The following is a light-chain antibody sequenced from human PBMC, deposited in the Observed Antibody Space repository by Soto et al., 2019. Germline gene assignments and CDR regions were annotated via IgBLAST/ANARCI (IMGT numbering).Light chain of an antibody. CDR1: QSVISTY. CDR3: QQYTGPPTT. CDR2: GAS. Sequence: EIVLTQTPGTLSLSPGERATLSCRASQSVISTYLAWYQQKPGQAPRLLIYGASTRAAGIPDRFSGSGSGTDFTLTITRLEPEDSAVYFCQQYTGPPTTFGQRRRPEIK. V-gene: IGKV3-20*01. J-gene: IGKJ5*01.